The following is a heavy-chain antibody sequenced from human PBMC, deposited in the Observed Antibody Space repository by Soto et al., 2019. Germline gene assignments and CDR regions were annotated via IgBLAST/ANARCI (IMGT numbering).Heavy chain of an antibody. J-gene: IGHJ3*02. CDR2: IIPILNIA. CDR3: AREGDADAFAI. V-gene: IGHV1-69*02. D-gene: IGHD2-21*02. Sequence: VQLVQSGAEVKKPGSSVKVSCKASGGTFSSYTISWVRQAPGQGLEWMGRIIPILNIASYAQNFQGRVTITADKSTSTAYMELSSLRSEDTAVYSCAREGDADAFAIWGQGTMVTVSS. CDR1: GGTFSSYT.